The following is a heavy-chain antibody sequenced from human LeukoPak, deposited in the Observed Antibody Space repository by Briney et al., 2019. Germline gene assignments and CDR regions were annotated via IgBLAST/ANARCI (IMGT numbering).Heavy chain of an antibody. V-gene: IGHV3-15*07. J-gene: IGHJ4*02. Sequence: GGSLRLSCAASGFTFNNAWMNWVRQAPGKGLEWVGRFKSKTDGGTIDYAAPVKGRFTISRDDSKNTLYLQMNSLKTEDTAVYYCTTGGYRYGDDYWGQGTLVTVSS. CDR3: TTGGYRYGDDY. CDR1: GFTFNNAW. D-gene: IGHD5-18*01. CDR2: FKSKTDGGTI.